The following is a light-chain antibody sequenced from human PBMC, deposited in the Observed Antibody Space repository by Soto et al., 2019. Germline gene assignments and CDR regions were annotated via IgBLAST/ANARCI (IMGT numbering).Light chain of an antibody. J-gene: IGLJ2*01. Sequence: QSVLTQPPSASGSPGQSVTISCTGTSSDVAGYDYVSWYQQQSGEAPKLIIYEVTNRPSGVPDRFSGSKSGNTASLTVSGLQAEDEADYYCSSNAGINNVIFGAGIKLTVL. CDR2: EVT. V-gene: IGLV2-8*01. CDR1: SSDVAGYDY. CDR3: SSNAGINNVI.